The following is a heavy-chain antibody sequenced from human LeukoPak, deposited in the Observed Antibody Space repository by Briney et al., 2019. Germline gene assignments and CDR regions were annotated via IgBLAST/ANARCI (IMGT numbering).Heavy chain of an antibody. CDR1: GFSVSTNY. D-gene: IGHD4/OR15-4a*01. CDR2: IYSDNT. CDR3: ARRAGAYSHPYDY. J-gene: IGHJ4*02. V-gene: IGHV3-53*01. Sequence: GGSLRHSCAASGFSVSTNYMSWVRQAPGKGLEWVSSIYSDNTHYSDSVKGRFTISRDNSKNTLYLQMNSLRAEDTAVYYCARRAGAYSHPYDYWGQGTLVTVSS.